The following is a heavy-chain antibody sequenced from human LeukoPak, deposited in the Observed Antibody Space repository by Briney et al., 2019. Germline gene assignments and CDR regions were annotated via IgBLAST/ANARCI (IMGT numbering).Heavy chain of an antibody. Sequence: PSETLSLTCTVSGGSISSTTYYWGWIRQPPGKGLEWIGSMSYRGTTYYNPSLKSRVTISVDTSKNQFSLKLSSVTAADTAVYYCARRVWGRGFDPWGQGTLVTVSS. D-gene: IGHD3-16*01. V-gene: IGHV4-39*07. CDR1: GGSISSTTYY. J-gene: IGHJ5*02. CDR3: ARRVWGRGFDP. CDR2: MSYRGTT.